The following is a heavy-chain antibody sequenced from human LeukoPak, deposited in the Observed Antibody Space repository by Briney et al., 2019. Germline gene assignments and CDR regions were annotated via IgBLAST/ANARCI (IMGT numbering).Heavy chain of an antibody. CDR2: ISSSSSYI. V-gene: IGHV3-21*01. CDR1: GFTFCSYS. Sequence: PGGSLRLSCAASGFTFCSYSMNWVRQAPGKGLEWVSSISSSSSYIYYADSVKGRFTISRDNAKNSLYLQMNSLRAEDTAVYYCARDNGDCSSTSCHSWGQGTLVTVSS. D-gene: IGHD2-2*01. J-gene: IGHJ4*02. CDR3: ARDNGDCSSTSCHS.